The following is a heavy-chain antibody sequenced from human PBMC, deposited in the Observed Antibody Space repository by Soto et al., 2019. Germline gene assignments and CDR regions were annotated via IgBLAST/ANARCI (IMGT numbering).Heavy chain of an antibody. CDR2: INHSGST. Sequence: SETLSLTCAVYGGSFSGYYWSWIRQPPGKGLEWIGEINHSGSTNYNPSLKSRVTISVDTSKNQFSLKLSSVTAADTAVYYCARGRGQYYDIFGYYYYMDVWGKGTTVTVSS. CDR1: GGSFSGYY. J-gene: IGHJ6*03. V-gene: IGHV4-34*01. CDR3: ARGRGQYYDIFGYYYYMDV. D-gene: IGHD3-9*01.